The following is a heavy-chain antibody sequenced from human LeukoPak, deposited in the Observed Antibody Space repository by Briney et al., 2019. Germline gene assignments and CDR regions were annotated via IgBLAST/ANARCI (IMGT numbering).Heavy chain of an antibody. CDR1: GYTFTSYG. J-gene: IGHJ5*02. V-gene: IGHV1-18*01. Sequence: GASVKVSCKASGYTFTSYGISWVRQAPGQGLEWMGWISAYNGNTNYAQKLQGRVTMTTDTSTSTAYMELSRLRSDDTAVYYCARVRRGIGWFDPWGQGTLVTVSS. CDR2: ISAYNGNT. CDR3: ARVRRGIGWFDP. D-gene: IGHD3-10*01.